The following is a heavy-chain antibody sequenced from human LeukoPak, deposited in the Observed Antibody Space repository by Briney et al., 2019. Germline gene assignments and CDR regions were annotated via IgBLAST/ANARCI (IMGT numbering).Heavy chain of an antibody. D-gene: IGHD6-13*01. CDR2: IPYDGSNK. CDR1: GFTFSSYA. V-gene: IGHV3-30-3*01. J-gene: IGHJ6*02. CDR3: ARDLEEQQLVRETYYYYYGMDV. Sequence: PGRSLRLSCAASGFTFSSYAMHWVRQAPGKGLEWVAVIPYDGSNKYYADSVKGRFTISRDNSKNTLYLQMNSLRAEDTAVYYCARDLEEQQLVRETYYYYYGMDVWGQGTTVTVSS.